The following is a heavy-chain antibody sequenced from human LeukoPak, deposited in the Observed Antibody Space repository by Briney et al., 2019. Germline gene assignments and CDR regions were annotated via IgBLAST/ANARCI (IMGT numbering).Heavy chain of an antibody. CDR2: ISGSGGST. Sequence: GGSLRLSCAASGFTFSSYAMSWVRQAPGKGMEWVSAISGSGGSTYYADSVKGRFTISRDNSKNTLYLQMNSLRAEDTAVYYCAKDFETAQARVYDSSGYAFDIWAQGTMVTVSS. V-gene: IGHV3-23*01. D-gene: IGHD3-22*01. CDR3: AKDFETAQARVYDSSGYAFDI. CDR1: GFTFSSYA. J-gene: IGHJ3*02.